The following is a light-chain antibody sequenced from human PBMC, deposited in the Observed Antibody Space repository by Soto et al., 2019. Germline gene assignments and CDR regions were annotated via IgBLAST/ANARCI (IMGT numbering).Light chain of an antibody. CDR3: SSYTSSSTVV. V-gene: IGLV2-14*01. Sequence: QSALTQPASVSGSPGQSITISCTGTSSDVGGYNYVSWYQQHPGKAPKLMIYEVSHRPSGVSNRFSGSKSGNTASLTISGLQAVDEADYYCSSYTSSSTVVFGVGTKLTVL. CDR1: SSDVGGYNY. CDR2: EVS. J-gene: IGLJ2*01.